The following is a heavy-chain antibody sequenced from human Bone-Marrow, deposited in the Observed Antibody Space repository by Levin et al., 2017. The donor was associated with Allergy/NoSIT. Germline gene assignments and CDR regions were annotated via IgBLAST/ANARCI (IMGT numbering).Heavy chain of an antibody. Sequence: SETLSLTCTVSGDSISSYYWSWVRQAPGKGLEWIGYIYYSGRTNYNPSLKSRVTISVDTSKGQFSLKLSSVTAADTAVYYCAGLRAYDNHWFDPWGQGTLVTVSS. CDR1: GDSISSYY. CDR3: AGLRAYDNHWFDP. J-gene: IGHJ5*02. D-gene: IGHD3-9*01. CDR2: IYYSGRT. V-gene: IGHV4-59*08.